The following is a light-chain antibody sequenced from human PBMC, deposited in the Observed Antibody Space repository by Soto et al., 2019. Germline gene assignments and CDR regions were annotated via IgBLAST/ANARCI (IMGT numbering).Light chain of an antibody. V-gene: IGLV1-40*01. CDR2: GNS. Sequence: QSVLTQPPSXXXXPXXXXXISCTGSSSNIGAGYDVHWYQQLPGTAPKLLIYGNSNRPSGVPDRFSGSKSGTSASLAITGLQAEDEADYYCQSYDSSLSGSVFGGGTKVTVL. CDR1: SSNIGAGYD. J-gene: IGLJ3*02. CDR3: QSYDSSLSGSV.